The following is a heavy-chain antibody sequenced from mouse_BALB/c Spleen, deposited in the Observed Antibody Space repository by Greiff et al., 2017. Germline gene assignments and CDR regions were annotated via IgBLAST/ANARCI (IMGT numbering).Heavy chain of an antibody. D-gene: IGHD2-3*01. V-gene: IGHV3-2*02. CDR2: ISYSGST. CDR1: GYSITSDYA. J-gene: IGHJ3*01. CDR3: ARDDGYFAY. Sequence: EVQLQESGPGLVKPSQSLSLTCTVTGYSITSDYAWNWIRQFPGNKLEWMGYISYSGSTSYNPSLKSRISITRDTSKNQFFLQLNSVTTEDTATYYCARDDGYFAYWGQGTLVTVSA.